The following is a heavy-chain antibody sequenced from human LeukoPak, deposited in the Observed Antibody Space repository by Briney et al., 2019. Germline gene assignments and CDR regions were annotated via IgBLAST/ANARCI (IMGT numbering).Heavy chain of an antibody. CDR3: ARAISGYYGYYFDY. V-gene: IGHV3-23*01. CDR2: ISGSGGST. Sequence: GGSLRLSCAAPGFTFSSYAMSWVRQAPAKGLEWVSGISGSGGSTHYGDSVKGRFTISRDNSKNTLYLQMNSLRAEDTAVYYCARAISGYYGYYFDYWGQGTLVTVSS. D-gene: IGHD3-22*01. CDR1: GFTFSSYA. J-gene: IGHJ4*02.